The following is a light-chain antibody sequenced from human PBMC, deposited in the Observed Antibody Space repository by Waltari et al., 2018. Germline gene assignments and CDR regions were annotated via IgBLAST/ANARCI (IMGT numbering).Light chain of an antibody. CDR2: DTS. CDR3: WLYYSGAQLV. V-gene: IGLV7-46*01. Sequence: QAVVTQEPSLTVSPGGTVTLTCGSSSGAVTGSHYPYLFQQKPGQAPRTLIDDTSNKLSWTPARFSGSLRGGKAALTLSGAQSEDESEYYCWLYYSGAQLVFGGGTRLTVL. CDR1: SGAVTGSHY. J-gene: IGLJ2*01.